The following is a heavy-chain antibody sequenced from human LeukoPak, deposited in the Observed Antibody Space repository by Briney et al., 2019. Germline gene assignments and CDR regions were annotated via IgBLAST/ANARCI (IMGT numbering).Heavy chain of an antibody. Sequence: GGTLRLSCAASGFTFSSYGMRWVRQAPGKGLEWVAFIWYDGSNNYYASSVSGGFTISRDNSKNTLYLQMNSLRAEDTAVYYCAKGHSSGFGYYFDYWGQGTLVTVSS. J-gene: IGHJ4*02. CDR3: AKGHSSGFGYYFDY. D-gene: IGHD3-22*01. V-gene: IGHV3-30*02. CDR2: IWYDGSNN. CDR1: GFTFSSYG.